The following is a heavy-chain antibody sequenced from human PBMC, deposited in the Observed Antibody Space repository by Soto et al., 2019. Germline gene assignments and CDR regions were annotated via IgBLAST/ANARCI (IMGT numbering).Heavy chain of an antibody. CDR1: GFTFSDYY. CDR2: ISSSGSTI. V-gene: IGHV3-11*01. Sequence: GGSLRLSCAASGFTFSDYYMSWIRQAPGKGLEWVSYISSSGSTIYYADSVKGRFTISRDNAKNSLYLQMNSLRAEDTAVYYCARRTRHGYCSGGSCSRYYYYYYMDVWGKGTTVTVSS. J-gene: IGHJ6*03. D-gene: IGHD2-15*01. CDR3: ARRTRHGYCSGGSCSRYYYYYYMDV.